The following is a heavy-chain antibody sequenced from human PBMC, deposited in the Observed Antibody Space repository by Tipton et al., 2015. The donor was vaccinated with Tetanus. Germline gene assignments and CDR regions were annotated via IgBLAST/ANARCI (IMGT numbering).Heavy chain of an antibody. V-gene: IGHV6-1*01. J-gene: IGHJ5*02. CDR3: ARHLVMFDI. CDR1: GDTVSSNIAS. CDR2: TYYKSKFYT. D-gene: IGHD2/OR15-2a*01. Sequence: QLVQSGPEVKPSQTLSLTCVISGDTVSSNIASWNWIRQSPSRGLEWLGRTYYKSKFYTDYATSVRSRITINPDTSKNQFSLQLNSVTPDDTAVYFCARHLVMFDIWGLGTLVTVSS.